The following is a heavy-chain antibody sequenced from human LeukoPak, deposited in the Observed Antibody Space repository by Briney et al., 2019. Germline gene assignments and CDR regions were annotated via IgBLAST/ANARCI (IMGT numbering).Heavy chain of an antibody. V-gene: IGHV3-30*18. CDR1: GFTFSSYG. J-gene: IGHJ5*02. CDR2: ISYDGSNK. D-gene: IGHD2-2*01. Sequence: PGRSLRLSCAASGFTFSSYGMHWVRQAPGKGLEWVAVISYDGSNKYYADSVKGRFTISRDNCKNTLYLQMNSLRAEDTAVYYCANIPPAAMNPWGQGTLVTVSS. CDR3: ANIPPAAMNP.